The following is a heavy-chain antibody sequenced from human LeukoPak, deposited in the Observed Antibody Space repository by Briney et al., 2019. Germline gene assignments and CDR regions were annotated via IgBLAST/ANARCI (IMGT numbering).Heavy chain of an antibody. V-gene: IGHV3-23*01. CDR2: ITGYGAT. J-gene: IGHJ5*02. D-gene: IGHD6-13*01. CDR1: GFTFSNFA. Sequence: GGSLRLSCAASGFTFSNFAMMWVRQASGPGLQWVSTITGYGATFYADSVRGRFTIFRDTSMNTLFLQMNSLGAEDTAVYYCAKGAAAGKVDWFDPWGQGTLVTVSS. CDR3: AKGAAAGKVDWFDP.